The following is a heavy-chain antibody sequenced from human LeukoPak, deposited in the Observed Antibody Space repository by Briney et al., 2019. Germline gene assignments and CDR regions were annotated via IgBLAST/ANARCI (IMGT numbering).Heavy chain of an antibody. Sequence: MAGGSLRLSCAASGFTFSSYSMNWVRQAPGKGLEWVSSISSSSSYIYYADSVKSRFTISRDNAKNSLYLQMNSLRAEDTAVYYCASLPYDSSGYYYYWGQGTLVTVSS. V-gene: IGHV3-21*01. CDR1: GFTFSSYS. D-gene: IGHD3-22*01. CDR3: ASLPYDSSGYYYY. CDR2: ISSSSSYI. J-gene: IGHJ4*02.